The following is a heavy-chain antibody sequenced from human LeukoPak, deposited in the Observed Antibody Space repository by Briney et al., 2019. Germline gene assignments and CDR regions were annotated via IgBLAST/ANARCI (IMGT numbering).Heavy chain of an antibody. CDR3: ATHKHRMVYNFDY. Sequence: SETLSLTCTVSGGSISSYYWSLFRQPPGKGLEWIGYFYYSGSTNYNPSLKSRVTISVDTSKKQFSLKLSSVTAADTPVYYCATHKHRMVYNFDYWRQGTLVTVSS. J-gene: IGHJ4*02. CDR1: GGSISSYY. D-gene: IGHD3-10*01. CDR2: FYYSGST. V-gene: IGHV4-59*08.